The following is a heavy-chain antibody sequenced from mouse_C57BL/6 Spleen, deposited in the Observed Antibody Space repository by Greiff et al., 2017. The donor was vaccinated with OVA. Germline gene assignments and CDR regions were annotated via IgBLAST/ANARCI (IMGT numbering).Heavy chain of an antibody. V-gene: IGHV1-26*01. Sequence: VQLQQSGPELVKPGASVKISCKASGYTFTDYYMNWVKQSHGKSLEWIGDINPNNGGTSYNQKFKGKATLTVDKSSSTAYMELRSLTSEDSAVYYCARCGVQAMDYWGQGTSVTVSS. CDR3: ARCGVQAMDY. CDR2: INPNNGGT. J-gene: IGHJ4*01. D-gene: IGHD2-14*01. CDR1: GYTFTDYY.